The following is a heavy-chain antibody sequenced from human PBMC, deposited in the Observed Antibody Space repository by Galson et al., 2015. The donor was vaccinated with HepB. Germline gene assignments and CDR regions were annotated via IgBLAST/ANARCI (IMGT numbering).Heavy chain of an antibody. V-gene: IGHV4-34*01. CDR1: GGSFSGYY. CDR3: ATLCGDYDGDYYGTDV. D-gene: IGHD4-23*01. CDR2: INHNGST. Sequence: SETLSLTCAVYGGSFSGYYWGWIRQPPGKGLEWIGEINHNGSTNYNPSLKSRVTISVDTSKNQFSLKLRSVTAADTAVYYCATLCGDYDGDYYGTDVWGQGTTVTVSS. J-gene: IGHJ6*02.